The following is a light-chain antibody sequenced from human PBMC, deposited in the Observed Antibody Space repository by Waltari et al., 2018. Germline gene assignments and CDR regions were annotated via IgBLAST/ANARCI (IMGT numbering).Light chain of an antibody. CDR1: SGHSNYA. J-gene: IGLJ2*01. V-gene: IGLV4-69*01. CDR2: VKGDGSH. Sequence: QLVVTQSPSASASLGASVKLTCTLSSGHSNYAIAWHRRQPEKGPRYLMKVKGDGSHTKGDGIPDRFSGSSSVAERYLTISSLQSEDEADYYCQTWASGIVVFGGGTKLTVL. CDR3: QTWASGIVV.